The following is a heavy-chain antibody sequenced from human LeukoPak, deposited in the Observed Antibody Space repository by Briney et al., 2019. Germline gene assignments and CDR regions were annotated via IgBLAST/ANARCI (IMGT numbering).Heavy chain of an antibody. CDR3: ATETMYSSGWYRFDY. J-gene: IGHJ4*02. CDR1: GYTLTELS. V-gene: IGHV1-24*01. Sequence: ASVKVSCKVSGYTLTELSMHWVRRAPGKGLEWMGGFDPEDGETIYAQKFQGRVTMTEDTSTDTAYMELSSLRSEDTAVYYCATETMYSSGWYRFDYWGQGTLVTVSS. CDR2: FDPEDGET. D-gene: IGHD6-19*01.